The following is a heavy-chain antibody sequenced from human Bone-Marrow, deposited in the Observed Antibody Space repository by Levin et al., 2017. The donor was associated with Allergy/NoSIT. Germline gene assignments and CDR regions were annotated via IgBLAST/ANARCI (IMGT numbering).Heavy chain of an antibody. V-gene: IGHV4-61*01. D-gene: IGHD6-19*01. CDR1: GGSLRRGPFY. CDR2: TFYTGGT. CDR3: ARAQAGGSSGWDPHFDY. Sequence: SETLSLTCIVSGGSLRRGPFYWTWIRQSPGKGLEWIGHTFYTGGTNYNPSLKSRVTISVDTSKNQFSLRLTSVTAADTAQYFCARAQAGGSSGWDPHFDYWGQGILVTVSS. J-gene: IGHJ4*02.